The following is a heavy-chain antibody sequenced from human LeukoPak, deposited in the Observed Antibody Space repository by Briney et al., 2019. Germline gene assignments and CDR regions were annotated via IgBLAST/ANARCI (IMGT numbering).Heavy chain of an antibody. CDR2: IYHSGST. J-gene: IGHJ4*02. CDR3: ARVSGDGSYFDY. D-gene: IGHD4-17*01. Sequence: PSQTLSLTCAVSGGSISSGGYSWSWLRQPPGRGLEWIGYIYHSGSTYYNPSLKRRVTISVDRSKNQFSLKLSSVTAADTAVYYCARVSGDGSYFDYWGQGTLVTVSS. V-gene: IGHV4-30-2*01. CDR1: GGSISSGGYS.